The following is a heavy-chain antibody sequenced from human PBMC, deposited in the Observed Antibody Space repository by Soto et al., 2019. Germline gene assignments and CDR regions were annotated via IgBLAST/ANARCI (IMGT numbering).Heavy chain of an antibody. J-gene: IGHJ5*02. CDR1: GSTVSSNA. CDR3: ARINYCDSS. CDR2: IYSGGTT. Sequence: EVQLVESGGGLVQPGGSLRLSCAASGSTVSSNAMSCVLQAPGKGLEWASAIYSGGTTKYADCVTGRFAISRHNSNNTLDLQMNSLKGEDTAVYYCARINYCDSSWGQGTLVTVS. V-gene: IGHV3-66*02. D-gene: IGHD4-17*01.